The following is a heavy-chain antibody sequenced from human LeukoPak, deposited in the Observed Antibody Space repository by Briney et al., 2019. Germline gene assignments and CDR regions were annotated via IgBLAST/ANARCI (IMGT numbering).Heavy chain of an antibody. CDR2: IYYSGST. CDR1: GGSISSGGYY. CDR3: ARQMGGFILLDY. V-gene: IGHV4-61*03. J-gene: IGHJ4*02. D-gene: IGHD3-16*01. Sequence: SQTLSLTCTVSGGSISSGGYYWSWIRQPPGKGLEWIGYIYYSGSTNYNPSLKSRVTISVDTSKNHFSLKLSSVTAADTAVYYCARQMGGFILLDYWGQGALVTVSS.